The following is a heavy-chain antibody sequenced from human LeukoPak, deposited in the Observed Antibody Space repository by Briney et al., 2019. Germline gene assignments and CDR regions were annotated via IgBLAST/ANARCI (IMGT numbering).Heavy chain of an antibody. CDR2: INPNSGGT. J-gene: IGHJ5*02. Sequence: ASVKVSCKASGYTFTNYYMHWVRQAPGQGLEWMGWINPNSGGTNYAQKFQGRVTMTRDTSISTAYMELSRLRSDDTAVYYCARSLMVTPGVSIDPWGQGTLVTVSS. D-gene: IGHD2-21*02. V-gene: IGHV1-2*02. CDR1: GYTFTNYY. CDR3: ARSLMVTPGVSIDP.